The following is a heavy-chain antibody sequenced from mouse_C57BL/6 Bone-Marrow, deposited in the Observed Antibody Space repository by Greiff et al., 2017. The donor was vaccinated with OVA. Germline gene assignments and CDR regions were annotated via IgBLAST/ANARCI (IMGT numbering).Heavy chain of an antibody. CDR2: IYPRSGNT. Sequence: VQLQQSGAELARPGASVKLSCKASGYTFTSYGISWVKQRTGQGLEWIGEIYPRSGNTYYNEKFKGKATLTADKSSSTAYMELRSLTSEDSAVYFCARNGYQFAYWGQGTRVTVSA. V-gene: IGHV1-81*01. CDR1: GYTFTSYG. CDR3: ARNGYQFAY. D-gene: IGHD2-2*01. J-gene: IGHJ3*01.